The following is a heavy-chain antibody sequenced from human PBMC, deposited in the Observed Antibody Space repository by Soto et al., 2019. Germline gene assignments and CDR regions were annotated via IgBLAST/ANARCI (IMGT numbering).Heavy chain of an antibody. CDR1: GGSFSGYY. V-gene: IGHV4-34*01. CDR3: ARGTALIFGNFDY. D-gene: IGHD3-3*01. J-gene: IGHJ4*02. Sequence: QVKLQQWGAGLLKPSETLSLTCAVYGGSFSGYYWSWIRQPPGKGLEWIGEINHSESTKYNPSLKSRVTISVDTSKNQFSLKLSSVTAADTAVYYCARGTALIFGNFDYWGQGTLVTVSS. CDR2: INHSEST.